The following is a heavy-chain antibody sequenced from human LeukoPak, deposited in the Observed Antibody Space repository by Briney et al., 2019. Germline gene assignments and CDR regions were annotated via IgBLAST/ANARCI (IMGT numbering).Heavy chain of an antibody. CDR3: TRLTTCTTTSCFFDF. CDR1: GFTFSLAW. D-gene: IGHD2-2*01. V-gene: IGHV3-73*01. Sequence: GGSLRLSCEASGFTFSLAWMIWVRQASGKGLEWVGRIKTKADSYATAYAASVKGRFTISRDDSENTAYLQMDSLITEDTAVYYCTRLTTCTTTSCFFDFWGQGTLVTVSS. J-gene: IGHJ4*02. CDR2: IKTKADSYAT.